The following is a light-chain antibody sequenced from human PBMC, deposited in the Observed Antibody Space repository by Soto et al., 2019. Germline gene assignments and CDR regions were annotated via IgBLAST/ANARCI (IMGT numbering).Light chain of an antibody. Sequence: QSALTQPASASGSPGQSVTISCTGTSSDVGAYNFVSWYQQHPGKAPKLMIYEVTKRPSGVPDRFSGSKSGNTASLTVSGLQAEDEADYYCSSLTNSNTLLFGGGTKLTVL. CDR2: EVT. CDR3: SSLTNSNTLL. V-gene: IGLV2-8*01. J-gene: IGLJ3*02. CDR1: SSDVGAYNF.